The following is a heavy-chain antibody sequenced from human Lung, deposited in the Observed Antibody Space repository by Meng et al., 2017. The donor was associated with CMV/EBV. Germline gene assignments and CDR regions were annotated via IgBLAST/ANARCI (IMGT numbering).Heavy chain of an antibody. V-gene: IGHV4-34*01. CDR1: GGSFSGYY. D-gene: IGHD3-3*01. J-gene: IGHJ6*02. Sequence: GSLRLXXAVYGGSFSGYYWSWIRQLPGNGLEWIGEINHSGSTNYNPSLKSRVTISVETSKNQFSLKLSSVTAADTAVYYCARTTYDFWSGIYYYYYYGMDVWGQGTTVXVSS. CDR3: ARTTYDFWSGIYYYYYYGMDV. CDR2: INHSGST.